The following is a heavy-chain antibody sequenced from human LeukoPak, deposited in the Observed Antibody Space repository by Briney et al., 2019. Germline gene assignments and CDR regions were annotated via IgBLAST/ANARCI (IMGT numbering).Heavy chain of an antibody. CDR2: IYSSGST. Sequence: GGSLRLSCAASGFTFSNYWMSWVRQAPGKGLECVSLIYSSGSTYYADFVKGRFTISRDSSKNTLYLQMNSLRAEDTAVYYCARDYYDSAFDIWGQGTMVTVSS. D-gene: IGHD3-22*01. CDR3: ARDYYDSAFDI. CDR1: GFTFSNYW. V-gene: IGHV3-66*01. J-gene: IGHJ3*02.